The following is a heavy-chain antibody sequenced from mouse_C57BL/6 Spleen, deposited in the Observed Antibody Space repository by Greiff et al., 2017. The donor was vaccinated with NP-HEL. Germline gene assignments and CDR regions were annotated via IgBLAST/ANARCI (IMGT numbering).Heavy chain of an antibody. CDR1: GYTFTNYW. D-gene: IGHD2-5*01. J-gene: IGHJ2*01. V-gene: IGHV1-63*01. CDR2: IYPGGGYT. Sequence: QVHVKQSGAELVRPGTSVKMSCKASGYTFTNYWIGWAKQRPGHGLEWIGDIYPGGGYTNYNEKFKGKATLTADKSSSTAYMQFSSLTSEDSAIYYCARKMGSNYYFDDWGQGTTLTVSS. CDR3: ARKMGSNYYFDD.